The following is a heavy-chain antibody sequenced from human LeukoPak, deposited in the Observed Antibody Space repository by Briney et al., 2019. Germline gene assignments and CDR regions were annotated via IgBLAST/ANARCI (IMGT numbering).Heavy chain of an antibody. J-gene: IGHJ4*02. CDR2: INHSGST. V-gene: IGHV4-34*01. Sequence: SETLSLTCAVYGGSFSGYYWSWIRQPPGKGLEWIGEINHSGSTNYNPSLKSRVTISVDTSKNQFSLKLSSVTAADTAVYYCASAIVVVPAALGYWGPGTLVTVSS. CDR1: GGSFSGYY. D-gene: IGHD2-2*01. CDR3: ASAIVVVPAALGY.